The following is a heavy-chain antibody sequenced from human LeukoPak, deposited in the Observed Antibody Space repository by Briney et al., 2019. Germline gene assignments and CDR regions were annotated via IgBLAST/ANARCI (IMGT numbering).Heavy chain of an antibody. V-gene: IGHV4-59*01. J-gene: IGHJ6*03. CDR2: IYYSGST. D-gene: IGHD1-26*01. CDR3: ARTTLGVGATHYYYYMDV. CDR1: GGSISSYY. Sequence: SETLSLTCTVSGGSISSYYWSWIRQPPGKGLEWIGYIYYSGSTNYNPSLKSRVTISVDTSKNQFSLKLSSVTAADTAAYYCARTTLGVGATHYYYYMDVWGKGTTVTISS.